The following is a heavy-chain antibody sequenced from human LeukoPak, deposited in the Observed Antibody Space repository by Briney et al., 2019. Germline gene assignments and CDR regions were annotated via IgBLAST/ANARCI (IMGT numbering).Heavy chain of an antibody. J-gene: IGHJ4*02. CDR2: IRYDGSNK. CDR3: AKDFHGDFPYFFDY. V-gene: IGHV3-30*02. CDR1: GFTFSRYG. Sequence: GGSLRLSCAASGFTFSRYGIHWVRQAPGKGLEWVAFIRYDGSNKYYADSVKGRFTISRDNSKNTLYLQMNSLRAEDTALYYCAKDFHGDFPYFFDYWGQGTLVTVSS.